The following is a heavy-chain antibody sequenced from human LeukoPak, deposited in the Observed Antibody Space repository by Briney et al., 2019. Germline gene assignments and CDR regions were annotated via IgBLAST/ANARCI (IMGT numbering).Heavy chain of an antibody. D-gene: IGHD5-12*01. J-gene: IGHJ3*02. CDR3: ARQRIERLRPQGAFGI. CDR2: IYPGDSDT. Sequence: GESLKISCKGSGYSFTSYWIGWVRQMPGKGLEWMGIIYPGDSDTRYSPSFQGQVTISADKSISTAYLQWSSLKASDTAMYYCARQRIERLRPQGAFGIWGQGTMVTVSS. V-gene: IGHV5-51*01. CDR1: GYSFTSYW.